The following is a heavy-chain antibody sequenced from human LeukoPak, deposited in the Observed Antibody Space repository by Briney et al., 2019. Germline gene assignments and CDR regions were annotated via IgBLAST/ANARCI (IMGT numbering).Heavy chain of an antibody. CDR2: IYYSGST. J-gene: IGHJ5*02. Sequence: PSETLSLTCTVSGGSISSYYWSWIRQPPGKGLEWIGYIYYSGSTNYNPSLKSRVTISVDTSKNQFSLKLSSVTAADTAVYYCARNPNYYGSVPYNWFDPWAREPWSPSPQ. D-gene: IGHD3-10*01. CDR3: ARNPNYYGSVPYNWFDP. CDR1: GGSISSYY. V-gene: IGHV4-59*01.